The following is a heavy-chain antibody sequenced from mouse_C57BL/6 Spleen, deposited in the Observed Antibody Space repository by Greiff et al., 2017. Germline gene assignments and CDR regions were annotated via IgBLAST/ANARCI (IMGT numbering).Heavy chain of an antibody. J-gene: IGHJ2*01. V-gene: IGHV1-64*01. Sequence: VQLQQPGAELVKPGASVKLSCKASGYTFTSYWMHWVKQRPGQGLEWIGMIHPNSGSTNYNEKFKSKATMTVDKSSSTAYMQLSSLTSEDSAVYYCARGGVAYYFDYWGQGTTFTVSS. CDR3: ARGGVAYYFDY. CDR1: GYTFTSYW. CDR2: IHPNSGST.